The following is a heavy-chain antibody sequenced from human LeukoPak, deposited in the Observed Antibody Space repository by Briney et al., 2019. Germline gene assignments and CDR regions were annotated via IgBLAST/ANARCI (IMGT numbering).Heavy chain of an antibody. CDR2: ISGSGDTI. Sequence: PGGSLRLSCAASGFTFSNNGMTWVRQAPGKGMEWVTGISGSGDTIYDAGSVKGRFTVSRDNSKNILYLQMNSLRAEDTAIYYCAKTQGFFDHWGQGSLVTVSS. J-gene: IGHJ4*02. CDR3: AKTQGFFDH. CDR1: GFTFSNNG. V-gene: IGHV3-23*01.